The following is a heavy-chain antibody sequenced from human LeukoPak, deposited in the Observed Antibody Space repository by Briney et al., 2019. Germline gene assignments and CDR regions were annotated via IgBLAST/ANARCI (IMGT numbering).Heavy chain of an antibody. CDR1: GFTFSSYS. CDR2: ISSSSSTI. Sequence: GGSLRLSRAASGFTFSSYSMNWVRQAPGKGLEWVSYISSSSSTIYYADSVKGRFTISRDNAKNSLYLQMNSLRAEDTAVYYCARGPSITMIVVEYDYWGQGTLVTVSS. V-gene: IGHV3-48*01. D-gene: IGHD3-22*01. CDR3: ARGPSITMIVVEYDY. J-gene: IGHJ4*02.